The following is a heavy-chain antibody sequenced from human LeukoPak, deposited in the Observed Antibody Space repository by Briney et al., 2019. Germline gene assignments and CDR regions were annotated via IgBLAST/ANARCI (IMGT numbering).Heavy chain of an antibody. V-gene: IGHV4-59*01. CDR2: IYYSGST. CDR1: GGSISSYY. D-gene: IGHD3-10*01. J-gene: IGHJ3*02. Sequence: SETLSLTCTVSGGSISSYYWSWIRQPPGKGLEWIGYIYYSGSTNYNPSLKSRVTMSVDTSKNQFSLKLSSVTAADTAVYYCARVDGRYYFGSGSYSLALDAFDIWGQGTMVTVSS. CDR3: ARVDGRYYFGSGSYSLALDAFDI.